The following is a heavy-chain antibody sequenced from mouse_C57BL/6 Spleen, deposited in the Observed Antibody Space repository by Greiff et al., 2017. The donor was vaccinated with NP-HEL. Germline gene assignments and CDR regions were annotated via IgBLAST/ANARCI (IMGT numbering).Heavy chain of an antibody. CDR3: ARVNSNYGGGFDY. J-gene: IGHJ2*01. CDR1: GYAFSSSW. V-gene: IGHV1-82*01. Sequence: QVQLQQSGPELVKPGASVKISCKASGYAFSSSWMNWVKQRPGKGLEWIGRIYPGDGDTNYNGKFKGKATLTADKSSSTAYMQLSSLTSEDSAVYFCARVNSNYGGGFDYWGQGTTLTVSS. D-gene: IGHD2-5*01. CDR2: IYPGDGDT.